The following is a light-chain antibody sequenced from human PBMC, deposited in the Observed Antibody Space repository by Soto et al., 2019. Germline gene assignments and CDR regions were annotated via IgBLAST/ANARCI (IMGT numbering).Light chain of an antibody. V-gene: IGKV1-5*03. CDR2: KAS. CDR3: QQYNNFPT. Sequence: DVQMTQSPSTLSASVGDRVTITCRASQSISNWLAWYQQKPGKAPKLLISKASNLESEVPSRFSGSGSGTEFTLTISTLQPDDFATYYCQQYNNFPTFGQGTKVEIK. J-gene: IGKJ1*01. CDR1: QSISNW.